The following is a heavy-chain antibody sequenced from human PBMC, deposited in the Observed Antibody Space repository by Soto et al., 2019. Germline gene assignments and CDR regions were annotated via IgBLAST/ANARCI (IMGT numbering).Heavy chain of an antibody. CDR3: ATTGAQTYYFDY. CDR2: ISSNGGST. CDR1: GFTFSSYA. J-gene: IGHJ4*02. Sequence: PGGSLRLSCAASGFTFSSYAMHWVRQAPGKGLEYVSAISSNGGSTYYANSVKGRFTISRDNSKNTLYLQMGSLRAEDMAVYYCATTGAQTYYFDYWGQGTLVTVSS. V-gene: IGHV3-64*01.